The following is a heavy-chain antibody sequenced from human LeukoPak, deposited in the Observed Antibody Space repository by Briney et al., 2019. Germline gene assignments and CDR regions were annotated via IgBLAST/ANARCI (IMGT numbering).Heavy chain of an antibody. D-gene: IGHD2-2*01. Sequence: GGSLRLSCAASGFTFSDYYMNWIRQAPGKGLEWVLYISSSGTTIYYADSVKGRFTISRDNSKNTLYLQMNGLRAEDTAVYYCANGPFYCSSTSCFYYFDYWGQGTLVTVSS. CDR3: ANGPFYCSSTSCFYYFDY. J-gene: IGHJ4*02. CDR2: ISSSGTTI. CDR1: GFTFSDYY. V-gene: IGHV3-11*01.